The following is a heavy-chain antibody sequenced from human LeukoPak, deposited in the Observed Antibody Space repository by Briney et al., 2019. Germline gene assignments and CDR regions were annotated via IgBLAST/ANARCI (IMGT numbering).Heavy chain of an antibody. CDR1: GGTFSSYA. Sequence: SVKVSCKASGGTFSSYAISWVRQAPGQGLEWMGRIIPIFGTANYAQKFQGRVTITTDESTSTAYMELSSLRSEDTAVYYCAGDGDYNGAFDIWGQGTMVTVSS. V-gene: IGHV1-69*05. J-gene: IGHJ3*02. CDR3: AGDGDYNGAFDI. CDR2: IIPIFGTA. D-gene: IGHD4-11*01.